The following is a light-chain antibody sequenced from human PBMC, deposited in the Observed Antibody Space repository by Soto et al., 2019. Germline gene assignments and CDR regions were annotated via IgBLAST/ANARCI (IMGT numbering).Light chain of an antibody. Sequence: IVLTQSPGTLTLSPGERATLSCRASQSLSSNNLAWYQQRPGQAPRLLIYAAASRATGVPDRFSGSGSGTDFTLTITSLGPEDFAVYFCQQYGTSPLTFGGGTKVEIK. CDR1: QSLSSNN. V-gene: IGKV3-20*01. CDR2: AAA. J-gene: IGKJ4*01. CDR3: QQYGTSPLT.